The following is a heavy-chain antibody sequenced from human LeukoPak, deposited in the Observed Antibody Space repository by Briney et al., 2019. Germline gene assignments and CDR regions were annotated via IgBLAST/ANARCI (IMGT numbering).Heavy chain of an antibody. Sequence: SETLSLTCAVYGGSFSGYYWSWIRLPPGKGLEWIGEINHSGSTNYNPSLKSRVTISVDTSKNQFSLKLSSVTAADTAVYYCARGQEHRNYYDSSGYYGYWGQGTLVTVSS. J-gene: IGHJ4*02. V-gene: IGHV4-34*01. CDR2: INHSGST. CDR3: ARGQEHRNYYDSSGYYGY. CDR1: GGSFSGYY. D-gene: IGHD3-22*01.